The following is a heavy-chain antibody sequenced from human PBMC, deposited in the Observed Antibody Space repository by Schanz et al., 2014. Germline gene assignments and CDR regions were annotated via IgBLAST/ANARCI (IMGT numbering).Heavy chain of an antibody. Sequence: QVQLVQSGAEVKKAGASVKVSCKVSGYTLSKLSIRWVRQAPGKGLEWMGGLDLEDGEIVYAEQLKGRVTMTEDTSTDTAYMELSSLRSQDTAVYYCATAEDASGSYGLPACGVWGQGTTVIVSS. J-gene: IGHJ6*02. CDR2: LDLEDGEI. D-gene: IGHD3-10*01. V-gene: IGHV1-24*01. CDR3: ATAEDASGSYGLPACGV. CDR1: GYTLSKLS.